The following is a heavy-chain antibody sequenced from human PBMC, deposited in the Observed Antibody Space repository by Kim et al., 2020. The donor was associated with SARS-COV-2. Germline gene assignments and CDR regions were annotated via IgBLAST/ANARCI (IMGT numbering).Heavy chain of an antibody. CDR1: GFPFGDYW. D-gene: IGHD4-17*01. Sequence: GGSLRLSCVVSGFPFGDYWMHWVRHIPGKGLMWVSRINRDGTTITYADSAKGRFIVSRDNARNTLYLQMNRLRARDSAVYFCARPPTPTYSDYADKWGPGTLVTVSS. CDR3: ARPPTPTYSDYADK. J-gene: IGHJ4*02. CDR2: INRDGTTI. V-gene: IGHV3-74*01.